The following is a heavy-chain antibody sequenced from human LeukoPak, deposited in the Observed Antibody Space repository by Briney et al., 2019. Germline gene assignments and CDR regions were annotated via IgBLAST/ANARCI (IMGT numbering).Heavy chain of an antibody. D-gene: IGHD3-10*01. Sequence: GESLEISCKGSGYSFTSYWIGWVRQMPGKGLEWMGIIYPGDSDTRYSPSFQGQVTISADKSISTAFLQWSSLKASDTAMYYCATSVYYYGSGSNNLDYWGQGTLVTVSS. CDR1: GYSFTSYW. CDR3: ATSVYYYGSGSNNLDY. CDR2: IYPGDSDT. V-gene: IGHV5-51*01. J-gene: IGHJ4*02.